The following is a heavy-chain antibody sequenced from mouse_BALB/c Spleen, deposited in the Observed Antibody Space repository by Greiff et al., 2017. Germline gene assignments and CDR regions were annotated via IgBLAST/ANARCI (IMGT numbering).Heavy chain of an antibody. J-gene: IGHJ4*01. CDR1: GFTFRNYW. Sequence: EVKVEESGGGLVQPGGSMKLSCVASGFTFRNYWMNWVRPSPEKGLEWVAEIRLKSNNYATHYAESVKGRFTISRDDSKSSVYLQMNNLRAEDTGIYYCTPIFYGKRDYYAMDYWGQGTSVTVSS. D-gene: IGHD2-1*01. CDR3: TPIFYGKRDYYAMDY. V-gene: IGHV6-6*02. CDR2: IRLKSNNYAT.